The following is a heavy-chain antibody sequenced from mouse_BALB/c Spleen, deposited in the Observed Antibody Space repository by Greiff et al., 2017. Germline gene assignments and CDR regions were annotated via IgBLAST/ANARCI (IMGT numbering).Heavy chain of an antibody. J-gene: IGHJ2*01. D-gene: IGHD1-1*01. V-gene: IGHV5-6-3*01. Sequence: EVQLVESGGGLVQPGGSLKLSCAASGFTFSSYGMSWVRQTPDKRLELVATINSNGGSTYYPDSVKGRFTISRDNAKNTLYLQMSSLKSEDTAMYYCARDRFTLDYWGQGTTLTVSS. CDR2: INSNGGST. CDR3: ARDRFTLDY. CDR1: GFTFSSYG.